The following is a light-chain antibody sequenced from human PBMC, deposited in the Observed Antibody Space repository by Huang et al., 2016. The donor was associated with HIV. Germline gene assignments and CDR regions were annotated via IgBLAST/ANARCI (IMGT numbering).Light chain of an antibody. CDR3: QQSYSTPLT. J-gene: IGKJ4*01. V-gene: IGKV1-39*01. Sequence: DIQMTQSPSSLSASVGDRVTITCRASQNIETYLNWYQQKPGKSPKLLIFAASILQSGVPARFSGSGSGTDFTLTISSLQPEDFATFYCQQSYSTPLTFGGGTKVEI. CDR2: AAS. CDR1: QNIETY.